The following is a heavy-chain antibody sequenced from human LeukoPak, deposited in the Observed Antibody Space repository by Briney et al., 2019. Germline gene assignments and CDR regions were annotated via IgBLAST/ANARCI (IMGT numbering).Heavy chain of an antibody. CDR2: ISAYNGNT. D-gene: IGHD1-1*01. CDR1: GYTFTSYG. J-gene: IGHJ3*02. CDR3: ARGSSPANWNPTTTFDAFDI. Sequence: GASVKVSCKASGYTFTSYGISWVRQAPGQGLEWMGWISAYNGNTNYAQKLQGRVTMTTDTSTSTAYMELRSLRSDDTAVYYCARGSSPANWNPTTTFDAFDIWGQGTMVTVSS. V-gene: IGHV1-18*01.